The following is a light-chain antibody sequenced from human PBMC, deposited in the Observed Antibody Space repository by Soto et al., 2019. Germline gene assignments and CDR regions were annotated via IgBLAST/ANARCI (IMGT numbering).Light chain of an antibody. Sequence: EVVLTQSPSTLSLSPGERATLSCRASQSIRTSLAWYQQKPGQAPRLVIFDASNRANGVPARFGGSGSGTDFTLTINSLEPEDFAVYYCQLRNNWPPSITFGQGTRLEI. CDR3: QLRNNWPPSIT. CDR2: DAS. CDR1: QSIRTS. V-gene: IGKV3-11*01. J-gene: IGKJ5*01.